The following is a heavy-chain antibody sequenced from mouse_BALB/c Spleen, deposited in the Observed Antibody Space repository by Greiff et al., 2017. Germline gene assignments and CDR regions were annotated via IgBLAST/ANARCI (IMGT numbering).Heavy chain of an antibody. J-gene: IGHJ4*01. CDR2: ISYSGST. D-gene: IGHD1-1*01. V-gene: IGHV3-2*02. CDR3: ALLRGDYAMDY. CDR1: GYSITSDYA. Sequence: EVKLQESGPGLVKPSQSLSLTCTVTGYSITSDYAWNWIRQFPGNKLEWMGYISYSGSTSYNPSLKSRISITRDTSKNQFFLQLNSVTTEDTATYYCALLRGDYAMDYWGQGTSVTVSS.